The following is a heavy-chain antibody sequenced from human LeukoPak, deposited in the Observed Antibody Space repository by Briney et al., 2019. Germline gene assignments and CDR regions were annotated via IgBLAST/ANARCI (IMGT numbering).Heavy chain of an antibody. CDR1: GSTFTGYY. CDR3: ASQTFRGEYSY. Sequence: ASVKVSCKASGSTFTGYYMHWVRQTPGQGLEWMGWINPNSGGTKYAQKFQGRVIMTRDTSISTVYMELSRLRSDDMAVYYCASQTFRGEYSYWGQGTLVTVSS. J-gene: IGHJ4*02. CDR2: INPNSGGT. D-gene: IGHD3-16*01. V-gene: IGHV1-2*02.